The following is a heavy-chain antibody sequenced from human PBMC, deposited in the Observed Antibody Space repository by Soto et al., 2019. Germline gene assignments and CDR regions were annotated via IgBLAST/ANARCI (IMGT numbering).Heavy chain of an antibody. D-gene: IGHD2-15*01. CDR2: INHSGST. CDR3: ARASFPPRAAPPYGMDV. Sequence: KTSETLSLTCAVYGGSFSGYYWSWIRQPPGKGLEWIGEINHSGSTNYNPSLKSRVTISVDTSKNQFSLKLSSVTAADTAVYYCARASFPPRAAPPYGMDVWGQGTTVTVSS. J-gene: IGHJ6*02. V-gene: IGHV4-34*01. CDR1: GGSFSGYY.